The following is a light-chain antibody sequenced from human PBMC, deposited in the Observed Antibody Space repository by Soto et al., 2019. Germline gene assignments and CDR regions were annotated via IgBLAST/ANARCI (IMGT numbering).Light chain of an antibody. Sequence: EIVMTQSPATLSVSPGERATLSCRASQSISSNLAWYQQKPGQAPRLLIYGASTRATGIPVRFSGSGSGTEFTLTISGLQSEDFAVYYCQQYNNWPWTFGRGTKVDVK. CDR2: GAS. V-gene: IGKV3-15*01. CDR1: QSISSN. J-gene: IGKJ1*01. CDR3: QQYNNWPWT.